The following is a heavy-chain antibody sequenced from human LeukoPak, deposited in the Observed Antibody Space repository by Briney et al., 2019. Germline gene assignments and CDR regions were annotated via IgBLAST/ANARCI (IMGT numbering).Heavy chain of an antibody. J-gene: IGHJ5*02. CDR3: ARLGISGVLVGSCLWGP. V-gene: IGHV4-39*01. CDR1: GGSVSSSSYY. CDR2: IYYSGTT. Sequence: PSETLSLTCTVSGGSVSSSSYYWGWIRQPPGKGLEWIGSIYYSGTTYYNPSLKSRVTISVDTSKNQFSLKLSSVTAADTAVYYCARLGISGVLVGSCLWGPWGQGTLVTVSS. D-gene: IGHD3-3*01.